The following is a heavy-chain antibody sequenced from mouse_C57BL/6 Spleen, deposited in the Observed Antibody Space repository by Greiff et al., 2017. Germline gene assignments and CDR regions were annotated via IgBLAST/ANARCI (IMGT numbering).Heavy chain of an antibody. Sequence: EVQLQQSGPELVKPGASVKISCKASGYTFTDYYMNWVKQSHGKSLEWIGDINPNNGGTSYNQKFKGKAAMTVDKSSSTAYMELRSLTSEDSAVYYCARHPRVFDVWGTGTTVTVSS. CDR1: GYTFTDYY. J-gene: IGHJ1*03. D-gene: IGHD3-3*01. CDR2: INPNNGGT. V-gene: IGHV1-26*01. CDR3: ARHPRVFDV.